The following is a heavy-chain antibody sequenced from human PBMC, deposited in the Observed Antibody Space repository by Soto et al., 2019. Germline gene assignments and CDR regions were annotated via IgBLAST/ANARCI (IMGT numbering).Heavy chain of an antibody. CDR2: IYSGGYT. D-gene: IGHD6-13*01. CDR1: GFSFSINY. V-gene: IGHV3-53*01. Sequence: WGSLRLSCAASGFSFSINYMTWGRQAPGKGLEWVSLIYSGGYTYYADSVKGRFNISRDNSKNTLYLQMNSLRAEDTAVYYCARERIAAGGKNEAFDIWGQGTMVTVSS. J-gene: IGHJ3*02. CDR3: ARERIAAGGKNEAFDI.